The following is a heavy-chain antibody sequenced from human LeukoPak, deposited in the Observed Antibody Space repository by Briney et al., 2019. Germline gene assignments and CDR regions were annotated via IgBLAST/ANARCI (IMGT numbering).Heavy chain of an antibody. CDR2: ISGSGGST. V-gene: IGHV3-23*01. J-gene: IGHJ4*02. CDR1: GFTLSSYA. D-gene: IGHD3-9*01. Sequence: GGSLRLSCAASGFTLSSYAMSWVRQAPGKGLEWVSAISGSGGSTYYADSVKGRFTISRDNSKNTLYLQMNSLRAEDTAVYYCANGGRYFDWSPSISLYYWGQGTLVTVSS. CDR3: ANGGRYFDWSPSISLYY.